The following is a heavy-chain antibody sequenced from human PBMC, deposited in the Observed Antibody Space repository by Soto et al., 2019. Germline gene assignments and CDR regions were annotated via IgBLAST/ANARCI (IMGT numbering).Heavy chain of an antibody. CDR3: ARGRGYSGDDHYYYFHMDV. J-gene: IGHJ6*02. D-gene: IGHD5-12*01. V-gene: IGHV1-69*01. Sequence: QVQLVQSGAEVKKPASSVKVSCKASGGTFNNYPITWVRQAPGEGLEWMGGSIPIFGTANYAQNFQGRVTISVDESTSTAYMELSSLSSEDTAVYYCARGRGYSGDDHYYYFHMDVWGQGTTVTVSS. CDR1: GGTFNNYP. CDR2: SIPIFGTA.